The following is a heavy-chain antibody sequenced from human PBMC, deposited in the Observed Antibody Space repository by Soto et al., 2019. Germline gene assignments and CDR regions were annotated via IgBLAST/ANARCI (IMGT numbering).Heavy chain of an antibody. V-gene: IGHV4-59*01. CDR2: IYYSGRT. Sequence: PSETLSLTCTVFGGSISSDYWSWIRQPPGKGLEWIGYIYYSGRTNYNPSLKSRVTISVDTSKNQISLRLSSVTAADTAVYYCARGGSSYYFPFEFWGQGALVTVYS. CDR3: ARGGSSYYFPFEF. J-gene: IGHJ4*02. D-gene: IGHD2-15*01. CDR1: GGSISSDY.